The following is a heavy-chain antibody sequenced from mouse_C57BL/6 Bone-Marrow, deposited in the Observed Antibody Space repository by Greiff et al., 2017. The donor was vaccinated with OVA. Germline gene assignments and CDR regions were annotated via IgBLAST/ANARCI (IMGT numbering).Heavy chain of an antibody. CDR3: ARGGNPYYFDY. Sequence: QVQLQQSGAELVKPGASVKISCKASGYAFSSYWMNWVKQRPGKCLEWIGQIYPGDGDTNYNGKFKGKATLTADKSSSTAYMQLSSLTSEDSAVYFCARGGNPYYFDYWGQGTTLTVSS. CDR1: GYAFSSYW. CDR2: IYPGDGDT. J-gene: IGHJ2*01. D-gene: IGHD2-1*01. V-gene: IGHV1-80*01.